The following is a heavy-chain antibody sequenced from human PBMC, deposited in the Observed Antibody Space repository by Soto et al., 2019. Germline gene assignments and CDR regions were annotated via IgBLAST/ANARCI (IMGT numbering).Heavy chain of an antibody. J-gene: IGHJ3*02. CDR2: MNPNSGNT. D-gene: IGHD2-2*01. Sequence: GASVKVSCKASGYTFTSYDINWVRQATGQGLEWMGWMNPNSGNTGYAQKFQGRVTMTRNTSISTAYMELSSLRSEDTAVYYRAIGSRYCSSTSCYDAFDIWGQGTMVTVSS. CDR1: GYTFTSYD. V-gene: IGHV1-8*01. CDR3: AIGSRYCSSTSCYDAFDI.